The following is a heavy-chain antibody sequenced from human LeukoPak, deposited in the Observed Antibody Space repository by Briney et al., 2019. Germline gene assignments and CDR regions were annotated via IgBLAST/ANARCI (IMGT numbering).Heavy chain of an antibody. CDR3: AKRYYYMDV. Sequence: PGGSLRLSCAVSEFTFSIYGMHWVRQAPGKGLEWVSAISGSGGSTYYADSVKGRFTISRDNSKNTLYLQMNSLRAEDTAVYYCAKRYYYMDVWGKGTTVTVSS. V-gene: IGHV3-23*01. CDR2: ISGSGGST. CDR1: EFTFSIYG. J-gene: IGHJ6*03.